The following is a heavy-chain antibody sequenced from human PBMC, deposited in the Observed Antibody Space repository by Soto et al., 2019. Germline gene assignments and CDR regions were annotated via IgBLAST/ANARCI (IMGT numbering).Heavy chain of an antibody. D-gene: IGHD1-26*01. J-gene: IGHJ4*02. Sequence: SETLSLTCTVSGGSISSYYWSWIRQPPGKGLEWIGYIYYSGSTNYNPSLKSRVTISRDNAKNSLYLQMNSLRAEDTAVYYCARERHGSYYDYWGQGTLVTVSS. CDR3: ARERHGSYYDY. V-gene: IGHV4-59*12. CDR2: IYYSGST. CDR1: GGSISSYY.